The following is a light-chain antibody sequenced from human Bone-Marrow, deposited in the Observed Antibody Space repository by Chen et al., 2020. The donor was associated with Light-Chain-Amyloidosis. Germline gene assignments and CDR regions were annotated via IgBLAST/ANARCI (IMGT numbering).Light chain of an antibody. Sequence: QSALTHPASVSGSPGQSITIPCTGTSSNVGDYSLVSWYQQPPGKAPKLILYEGIQRPSGVSSRFSGSMSGNTASLTISGRQTEDEADYFCYTYAGSATFVFGSATTVTVL. J-gene: IGLJ1*01. CDR3: YTYAGSATFV. CDR1: SSNVGDYSL. CDR2: EGI. V-gene: IGLV2-23*01.